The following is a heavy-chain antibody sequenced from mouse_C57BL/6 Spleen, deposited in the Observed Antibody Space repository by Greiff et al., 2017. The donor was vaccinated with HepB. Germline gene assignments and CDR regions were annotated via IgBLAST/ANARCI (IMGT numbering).Heavy chain of an antibody. Sequence: VKLVESGAELAKPGASVKLSCKASGYTFTSYWMHWVKQRPGQGLEWIGYINPSSGYTKYNQKFKDKATLTAYKSSSTAYMQLSSLTYEDSAVYYCARSGSSYWYFDVWGTGTTVTVSS. D-gene: IGHD1-1*01. J-gene: IGHJ1*03. CDR1: GYTFTSYW. CDR2: INPSSGYT. CDR3: ARSGSSYWYFDV. V-gene: IGHV1-7*01.